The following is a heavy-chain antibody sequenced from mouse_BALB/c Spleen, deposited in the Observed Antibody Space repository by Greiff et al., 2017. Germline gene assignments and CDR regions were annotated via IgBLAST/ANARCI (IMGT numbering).Heavy chain of an antibody. V-gene: IGHV1-87*01. J-gene: IGHJ4*01. D-gene: IGHD2-1*01. Sequence: VKLVESGAELARPGASVKLSCKASGYTFTSYWMQWVKQRPGQGLEWIGAIYPGDGDTRYTQKFKGKATLTADKSSSTAYMQLSSLASEDSAVYYCARRGGNPHYYAMDYWGQGTSVTVSS. CDR3: ARRGGNPHYYAMDY. CDR1: GYTFTSYW. CDR2: IYPGDGDT.